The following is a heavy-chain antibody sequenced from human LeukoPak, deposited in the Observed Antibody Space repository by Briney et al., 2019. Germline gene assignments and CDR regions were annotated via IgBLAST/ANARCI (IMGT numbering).Heavy chain of an antibody. V-gene: IGHV3-7*01. CDR2: IKQDGSEK. D-gene: IGHD3-3*01. Sequence: SGGSLRLSCAASGFTFSSYWMSWVRQAPGKGLEWVANIKQDGSEKYYVDSVKGRFTISRDNAKNSLSLQMSSLRAEDTAVYYCARDRNTDFWSGYYTNYFDYWGQGTLVIVSS. CDR1: GFTFSSYW. CDR3: ARDRNTDFWSGYYTNYFDY. J-gene: IGHJ4*02.